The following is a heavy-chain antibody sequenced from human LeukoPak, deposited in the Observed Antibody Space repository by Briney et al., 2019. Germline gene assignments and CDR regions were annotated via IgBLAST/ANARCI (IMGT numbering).Heavy chain of an antibody. V-gene: IGHV1-69*13. Sequence: ASVKVSCKASGGTFSSYAISWVRQAPGQGLEWMGGIIPIFGTANYAQKFQGRVTITADESTSTAYMELSSLRSEDTAVYYCARGQRDYGDYRWFDPWGQRTLVTVSS. D-gene: IGHD4-17*01. J-gene: IGHJ5*02. CDR2: IIPIFGTA. CDR3: ARGQRDYGDYRWFDP. CDR1: GGTFSSYA.